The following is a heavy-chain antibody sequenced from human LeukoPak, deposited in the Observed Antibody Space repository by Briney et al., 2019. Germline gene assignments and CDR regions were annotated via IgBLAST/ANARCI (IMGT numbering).Heavy chain of an antibody. V-gene: IGHV1-18*01. CDR3: ARPYDFWSGYYRWDY. J-gene: IGHJ4*02. CDR2: ISAYNGNT. D-gene: IGHD3-3*01. Sequence: GASVKVSCKASGYTFTSYGISWVRQAPGQGLEWMGWISAYNGNTNYAQKLQGRVTMTTDTSTSTAYMELSRLRSDDTAVYYCARPYDFWSGYYRWDYWGQGTLVTVSS. CDR1: GYTFTSYG.